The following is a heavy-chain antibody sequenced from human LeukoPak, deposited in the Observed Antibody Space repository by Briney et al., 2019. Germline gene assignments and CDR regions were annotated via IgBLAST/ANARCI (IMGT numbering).Heavy chain of an antibody. V-gene: IGHV1-2*02. CDR3: ATDPCSGGTCSMYHLDY. J-gene: IGHJ4*02. CDR2: INHNTGGT. D-gene: IGHD2-15*01. CDR1: GYTFTGYY. Sequence: ASVKVSCKASGYTFTGYYIHWVRQAPGQGLEWMGWINHNTGGTNYAQRFQGRVTMTRDTSINTAYMELTRLTSDDTAVYYCATDPCSGGTCSMYHLDYWGQGTMVTVSS.